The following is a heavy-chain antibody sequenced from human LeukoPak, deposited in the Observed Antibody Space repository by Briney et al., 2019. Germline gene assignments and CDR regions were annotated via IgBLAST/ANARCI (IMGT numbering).Heavy chain of an antibody. CDR3: ATDLLGMYFAY. CDR2: IIPIFGTA. V-gene: IGHV1-69*06. CDR1: GGTFSSYA. J-gene: IGHJ4*02. D-gene: IGHD7-27*01. Sequence: SVKVSCKASGGTFSSYAISWVRQAPGQGLEWMGGIIPIFGTANYAQKFQSRVTMTEDTFTDTAYMELSSLRSDDTAVYYCATDLLGMYFAYWGQGTLVTVSS.